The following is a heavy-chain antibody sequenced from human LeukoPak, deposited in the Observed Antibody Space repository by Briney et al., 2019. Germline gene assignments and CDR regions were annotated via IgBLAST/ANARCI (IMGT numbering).Heavy chain of an antibody. V-gene: IGHV3-23*01. Sequence: PGGSLRLSCAASGFTFSSYAMSWVRQAPGKGLEWVSGISGSGGITYYGDSVKGRFTISRDNSKNTLYLQMNSLRAEDTALYYCAKDLLRYFDWFFDYWGQGTLVTVSS. CDR1: GFTFSSYA. CDR3: AKDLLRYFDWFFDY. D-gene: IGHD3-9*01. CDR2: ISGSGGIT. J-gene: IGHJ4*02.